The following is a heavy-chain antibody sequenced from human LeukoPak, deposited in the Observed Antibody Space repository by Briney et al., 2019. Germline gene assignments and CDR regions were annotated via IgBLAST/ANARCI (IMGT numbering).Heavy chain of an antibody. V-gene: IGHV4-59*08. Sequence: PSETLSLTCTVSGGSISSYYWSWIRQPPGKGLEWIGYIYYSGSTNYNPSLKSRVTISVDTSKNQFSLKLSSVTAADTAVYYCARHRPYYYDSKQYFDYWGQGTLVTVSS. CDR2: IYYSGST. J-gene: IGHJ4*02. CDR1: GGSISSYY. D-gene: IGHD3-22*01. CDR3: ARHRPYYYDSKQYFDY.